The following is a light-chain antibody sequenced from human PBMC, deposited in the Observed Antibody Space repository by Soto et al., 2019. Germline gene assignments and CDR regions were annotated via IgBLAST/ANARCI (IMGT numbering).Light chain of an antibody. Sequence: EIVMTQSPATLSVSPGERATLSCRASQSVSSNLAWYQQKPGQAPRPLMYDASNRASGVPDRFSGSGSGTDFTLTISSLEPEDFAVYYCQQRNNWPRSTFGQGTRLEIK. CDR1: QSVSSN. CDR3: QQRNNWPRST. J-gene: IGKJ5*01. V-gene: IGKV3-11*01. CDR2: DAS.